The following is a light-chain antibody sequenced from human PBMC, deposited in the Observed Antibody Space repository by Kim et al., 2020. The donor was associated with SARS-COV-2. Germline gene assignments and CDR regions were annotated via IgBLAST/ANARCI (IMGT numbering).Light chain of an antibody. CDR1: KLGDKY. CDR3: QAWDSSTAV. CDR2: QDS. V-gene: IGLV3-1*01. Sequence: VAPGKTARITCSGDKLGDKYACWYQQKPGQSPVLVIYQDSKRPSGIPERFSGSNSGNTATLTISGTQAMDEADYYCQAWDSSTAVFGTGTKVTVL. J-gene: IGLJ1*01.